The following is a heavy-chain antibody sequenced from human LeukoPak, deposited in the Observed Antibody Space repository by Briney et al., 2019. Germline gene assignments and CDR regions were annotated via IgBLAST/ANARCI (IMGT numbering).Heavy chain of an antibody. CDR2: TSSGGTTI. CDR1: GFTFSSHE. D-gene: IGHD3-16*01. V-gene: IGHV3-48*03. CDR3: ARNPQRRAYESPYYFDY. J-gene: IGHJ4*02. Sequence: PGGSLRLSCAASGFTFSSHEMNWVRQAPGKGLEWISYTSSGGTTIYYADSVKGRFTISRDNAKNSLYLLMNSLRVEDTAIYYCARNPQRRAYESPYYFDYWGQGTLVAVSS.